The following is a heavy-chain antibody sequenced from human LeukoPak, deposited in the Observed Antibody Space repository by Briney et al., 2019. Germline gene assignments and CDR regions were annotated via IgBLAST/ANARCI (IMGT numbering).Heavy chain of an antibody. CDR2: INHSGST. CDR3: ARVIQYCSGGSCYFISRTSNKNWFDP. CDR1: GGSFSGYY. J-gene: IGHJ5*02. V-gene: IGHV4-34*01. Sequence: SETLSLTRAVYGGSFSGYYWSWIRQPPGKGLEWIGEINHSGSTNYNPSLKSRVTISVDTSKNQFSLKLSSVTAADTAVYYCARVIQYCSGGSCYFISRTSNKNWFDPWGQGTLVTVSS. D-gene: IGHD2-15*01.